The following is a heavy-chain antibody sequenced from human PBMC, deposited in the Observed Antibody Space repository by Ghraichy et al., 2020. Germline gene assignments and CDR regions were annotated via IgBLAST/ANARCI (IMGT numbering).Heavy chain of an antibody. CDR2: ISPYNGYT. V-gene: IGHV1-18*01. CDR3: ARDGEYCGGDCYWFDL. Sequence: ASVKVSCKASGYTFNSYGINWVRQAPGQGLEWVGGISPYNGYTKYAQKTQGRVTMTTDTATNTAYMELRSLRSDDTAVYFCARDGEYCGGDCYWFDLWGQGTLLTVSS. D-gene: IGHD2-21*01. J-gene: IGHJ5*02. CDR1: GYTFNSYG.